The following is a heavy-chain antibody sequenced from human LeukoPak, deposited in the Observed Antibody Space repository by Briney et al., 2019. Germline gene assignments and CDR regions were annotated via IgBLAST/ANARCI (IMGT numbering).Heavy chain of an antibody. CDR3: ARGGGYGDYGLDV. Sequence: SQTLSLTCAISGDSVSTNSAAWSWIRQSPSRGLEWLGRTYYRSKWYSDYAVSVKSRITINPDTSKNQFSLHLNSVTPEASAVYYCARGGGYGDYGLDVWGQGTTVTVSS. V-gene: IGHV6-1*01. J-gene: IGHJ6*02. CDR2: TYYRSKWYS. D-gene: IGHD3-16*01. CDR1: GDSVSTNSAA.